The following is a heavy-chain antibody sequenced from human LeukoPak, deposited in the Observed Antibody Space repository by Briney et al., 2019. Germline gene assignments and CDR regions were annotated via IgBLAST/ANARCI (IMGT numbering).Heavy chain of an antibody. V-gene: IGHV6-1*01. Sequence: SQTLSLTCAISGDSFSSNSVTWNWIRQSPSRGLEWLGRTYYRSKWYNDYAVSVKSRITINPDTSKNQFSLQLNSVTPEDTAVYYCARNRKGSSWYYYYYYGMDVWGQGTTVTVSS. D-gene: IGHD6-13*01. J-gene: IGHJ6*02. CDR3: ARNRKGSSWYYYYYYGMDV. CDR2: TYYRSKWYN. CDR1: GDSFSSNSVT.